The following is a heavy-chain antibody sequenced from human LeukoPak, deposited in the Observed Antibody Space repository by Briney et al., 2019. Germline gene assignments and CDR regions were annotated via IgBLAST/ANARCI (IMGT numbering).Heavy chain of an antibody. D-gene: IGHD2-2*01. CDR1: GGSFSGYY. J-gene: IGHJ6*03. V-gene: IGHV4-34*01. Sequence: PSETLSLTCAVYGGSFSGYYWSWIRQPPGKGLEWIGEINHSGSTNYNPSLKSRVTISVDTSKNQFSLKLSSVTAADTAVYYCASSRLGYCSSTSCYLAPYYMDVWGEGTTVTVSS. CDR3: ASSRLGYCSSTSCYLAPYYMDV. CDR2: INHSGST.